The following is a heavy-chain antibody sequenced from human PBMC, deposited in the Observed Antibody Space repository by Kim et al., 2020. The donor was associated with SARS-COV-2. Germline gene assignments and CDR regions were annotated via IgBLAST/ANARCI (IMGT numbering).Heavy chain of an antibody. CDR2: IKKDGIDK. J-gene: IGHJ4*02. Sequence: GGSLRLSCAASGFTFRNYWRSWVRQVAGTGLAWVANIKKDGIDKYYVDSVKGRFTISRDNATTSLYLQMTSLRVEDTAVYYCARDHRGYFDYWGQGTLVTGSS. CDR1: GFTFRNYW. CDR3: ARDHRGYFDY. V-gene: IGHV3-7*01.